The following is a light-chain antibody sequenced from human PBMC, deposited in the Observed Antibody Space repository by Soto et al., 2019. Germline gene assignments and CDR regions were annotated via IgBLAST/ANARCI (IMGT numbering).Light chain of an antibody. V-gene: IGKV3-15*01. Sequence: EIVITQSPATLSVSPGERVTLSCRAIQSVNNNLAWYQQKPGQAPRLLIYGASTRAAGIPASFSGSGSGTEFTLTISSLQSEDFGVYYCQHYNRWPLTFGGGTKVDNK. CDR1: QSVNNN. J-gene: IGKJ4*01. CDR3: QHYNRWPLT. CDR2: GAS.